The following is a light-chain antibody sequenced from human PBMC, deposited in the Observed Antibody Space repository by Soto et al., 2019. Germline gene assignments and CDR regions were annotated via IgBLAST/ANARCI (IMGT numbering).Light chain of an antibody. J-gene: IGLJ1*01. Sequence: VLTQPPSVSVAPGQMVTISCTGSSSNIGAGYDVHWYQQLPGTAPKLLIYGNSNRPSGVPDRFSGSKSGTSASLAITGLQAEDEADYYCQSYDRSLSGYVFGTGTKVT. CDR1: SSNIGAGYD. CDR2: GNS. CDR3: QSYDRSLSGYV. V-gene: IGLV1-40*01.